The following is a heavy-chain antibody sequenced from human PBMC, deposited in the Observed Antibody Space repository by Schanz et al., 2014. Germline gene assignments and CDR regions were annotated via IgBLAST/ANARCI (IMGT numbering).Heavy chain of an antibody. CDR3: ARGTMPGTFDI. D-gene: IGHD2-2*01. Sequence: QVQLVQSGAEVKKPGSSVKVSCKASRSTFSSYTISWVRQARGQGLEWVGRFIPILDVVNYAQQFQGRVTFTADKSTSTAYMELSSLRYEDTALYYCARGTMPGTFDIWGQGTMVTVSS. CDR1: RSTFSSYT. V-gene: IGHV1-69*02. J-gene: IGHJ3*02. CDR2: FIPILDVV.